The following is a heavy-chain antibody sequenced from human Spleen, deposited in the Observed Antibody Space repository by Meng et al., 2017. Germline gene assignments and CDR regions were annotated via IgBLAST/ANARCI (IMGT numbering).Heavy chain of an antibody. D-gene: IGHD4-11*01. J-gene: IGHJ4*02. CDR1: GGSFSGYF. CDR3: ARAPMTTVPFFDY. V-gene: IGHV4-34*09. Sequence: QVQLQESGPGLVKPSQTLSLTCAVYGGSFSGYFWSWIRQPPGKGLEWIGEINHYGSTKYNPSLQSRVTMSTDTSKNQFSLRLSSVTAADTAVYYCARAPMTTVPFFDYWGQGILVTVSS. CDR2: INHYGST.